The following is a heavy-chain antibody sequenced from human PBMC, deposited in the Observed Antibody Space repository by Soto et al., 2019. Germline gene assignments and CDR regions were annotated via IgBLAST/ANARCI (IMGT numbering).Heavy chain of an antibody. J-gene: IGHJ5*02. Sequence: EVQLLESGGGLVQPGGSLRLSCASSGFTFSSYAMSWVRQAPGKVLEWVSAISGSGGSTYYADSVKGRFTISRDNSKNTLYLQMNSLRAEDTAVSYCARDPYSSSSFWFDPWGQGTLVTVSS. CDR2: ISGSGGST. D-gene: IGHD6-6*01. V-gene: IGHV3-23*01. CDR1: GFTFSSYA. CDR3: ARDPYSSSSFWFDP.